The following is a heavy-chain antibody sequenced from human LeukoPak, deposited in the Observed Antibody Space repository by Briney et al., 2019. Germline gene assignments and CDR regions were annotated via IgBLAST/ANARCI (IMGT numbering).Heavy chain of an antibody. CDR2: IYTSGST. CDR1: GGSISSYY. D-gene: IGHD6-19*01. J-gene: IGHJ4*02. V-gene: IGHV4-4*07. Sequence: SETLSLTCTVSGGSISSYYWSWIRQPAGKGLEWIGRIYTSGSTNYNPSLKSRVTMSVDTSKNQFSLKLSSVTAADMAVYYCARGLIAVAGTGFDYWGQGTLVTVSS. CDR3: ARGLIAVAGTGFDY.